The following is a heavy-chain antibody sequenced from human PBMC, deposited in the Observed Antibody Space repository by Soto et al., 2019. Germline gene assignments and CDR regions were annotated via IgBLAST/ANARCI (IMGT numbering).Heavy chain of an antibody. D-gene: IGHD1-20*01. V-gene: IGHV3-7*01. CDR3: AIITRGFSMDV. Sequence: EVQLVESGGGLVQPGGSLRLSCAASGFTFSAYWMSWVRQTPGKGLEWVANIKHDGSEKYYVDSVKGRFTISRDNAKIALFLEMNSLRAEDTAVFYCAIITRGFSMDVWGQGTTVTVSS. J-gene: IGHJ6*02. CDR2: IKHDGSEK. CDR1: GFTFSAYW.